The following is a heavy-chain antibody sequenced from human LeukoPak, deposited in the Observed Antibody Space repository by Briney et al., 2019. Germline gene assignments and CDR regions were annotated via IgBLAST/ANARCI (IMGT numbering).Heavy chain of an antibody. J-gene: IGHJ6*02. CDR2: IHRDGNNI. Sequence: GGSLRLSCVASGFTFDTYWMHWVRQAPGKGLVWVSRIHRDGNNINYTDFVQGRFTVSRDNAKNTLYLQMHSLRVEDTAMYYCARGLRDRYGMDVWGQGTTVTVSS. CDR1: GFTFDTYW. CDR3: ARGLRDRYGMDV. V-gene: IGHV3-74*01.